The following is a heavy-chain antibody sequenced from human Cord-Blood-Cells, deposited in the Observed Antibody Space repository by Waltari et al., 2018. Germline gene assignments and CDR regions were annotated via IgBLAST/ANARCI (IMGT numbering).Heavy chain of an antibody. V-gene: IGHV3-21*01. CDR2: ISSSSSYI. J-gene: IGHJ4*02. CDR1: GFTFSSYS. Sequence: EVQLVESGGGLVKPGGSLRLSCAASGFTFSSYSMNWVRQAPGKVLGWVSSISSSSSYIYYADSVKGRFTISRDNAKNSLYLQMNSLRAEDTAVYYCARDTWELLHFDYWGQGTLVTVSS. CDR3: ARDTWELLHFDY. D-gene: IGHD1-26*01.